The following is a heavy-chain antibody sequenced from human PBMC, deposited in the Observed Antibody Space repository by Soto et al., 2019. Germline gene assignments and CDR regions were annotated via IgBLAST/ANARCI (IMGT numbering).Heavy chain of an antibody. V-gene: IGHV3-21*01. Sequence: PGGSLRLSCAASVFTFSSYSMNWVRQAPGKGLEWVSSISSSSSYIYYADSVKGRFTISRDNAKNSLYLQMNSLRAEDTAVYYCARDPDYTLYYFDYWGQGTLVTVSS. CDR2: ISSSSSYI. J-gene: IGHJ4*02. CDR3: ARDPDYTLYYFDY. CDR1: VFTFSSYS. D-gene: IGHD4-4*01.